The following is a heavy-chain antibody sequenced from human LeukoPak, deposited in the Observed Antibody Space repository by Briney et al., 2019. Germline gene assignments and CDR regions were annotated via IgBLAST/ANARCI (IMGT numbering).Heavy chain of an antibody. J-gene: IGHJ1*01. CDR3: AQYGSGSYSKQYFQH. V-gene: IGHV4-59*01. Sequence: SETLSLTCTVSGGSISGYYWSWIRQPPGKGLEWIGYIYYSGSTNYNPSLKSRVTISVDTSKNQFSLKLSSVTAADTAVYYCAQYGSGSYSKQYFQHWGQGTLVTVSS. CDR2: IYYSGST. CDR1: GGSISGYY. D-gene: IGHD3-10*01.